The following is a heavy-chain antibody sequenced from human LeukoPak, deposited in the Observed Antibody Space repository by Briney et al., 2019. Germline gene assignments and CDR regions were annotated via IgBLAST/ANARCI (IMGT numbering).Heavy chain of an antibody. CDR2: IYYSGST. V-gene: IGHV4-59*01. J-gene: IGHJ4*02. CDR1: GGSISSYY. CDR3: ARATPGYSSSWYPTVVGAFDY. D-gene: IGHD6-13*01. Sequence: SETLSLTCTVSGGSISSYYWSWIRQPPGKGLEWIGYIYYSGSTNYNPSLKSRVTISVDTSKNQFSLKLSSVTAADTAVYYCARATPGYSSSWYPTVVGAFDYWGQGTLVTVSS.